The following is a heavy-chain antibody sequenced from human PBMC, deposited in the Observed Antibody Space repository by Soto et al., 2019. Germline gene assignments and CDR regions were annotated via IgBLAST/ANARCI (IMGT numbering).Heavy chain of an antibody. CDR2: ISAHNGNT. J-gene: IGHJ3*02. D-gene: IGHD3-16*02. CDR3: ARTLYLPQFDI. V-gene: IGHV1-18*01. CDR1: GYTFTGFG. Sequence: QVQLVQCGPEVKKPGASVKVSCKASGYTFTGFGISWVRQAPGLGLEWMGWISAHNGNTNFAQKFQGRLTLTTQKSTSTAYMELRSLISDDTAVYYCARTLYLPQFDIWGQGTRVSVSS.